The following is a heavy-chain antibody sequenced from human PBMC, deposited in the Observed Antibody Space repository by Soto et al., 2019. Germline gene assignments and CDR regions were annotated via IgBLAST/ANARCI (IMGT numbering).Heavy chain of an antibody. V-gene: IGHV1-2*02. CDR2: INPNSGDT. CDR1: GYTFTGHY. CDR3: ARYAEDYYYGMDV. J-gene: IGHJ6*02. D-gene: IGHD3-16*01. Sequence: ASVKVSCKASGYTFTGHYMHWVRQAPGQGLEWMGWINPNSGDTNFAQKFHGGVTMTRDTSISTTYMELGRLTSDDTALYYCARYAEDYYYGMDVWGQGTTVTVSS.